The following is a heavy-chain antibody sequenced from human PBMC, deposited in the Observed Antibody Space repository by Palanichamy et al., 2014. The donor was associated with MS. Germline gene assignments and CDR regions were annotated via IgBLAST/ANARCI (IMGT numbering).Heavy chain of an antibody. D-gene: IGHD3-3*01. CDR1: GYSFTDYW. CDR2: SYPGDSDN. Sequence: EVQVAQSGAEVKKPGESLRISCYGSGYSFTDYWIGWVRQMPGKAWSGWESSYPGDSDNRYSPSIQGQVTMSVDKSISTAYLQWSSLKASDTAMYYCARLSHVIIPGNKYWYFDVWGRGTLVTVSS. CDR3: ARLSHVIIPGNKYWYFDV. J-gene: IGHJ2*01. V-gene: IGHV5-51*01.